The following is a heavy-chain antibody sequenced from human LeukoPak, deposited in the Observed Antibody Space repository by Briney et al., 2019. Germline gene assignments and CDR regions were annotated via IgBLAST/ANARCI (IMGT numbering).Heavy chain of an antibody. CDR3: ARAYREYYYGSGSYYPSLYYYYYYMDV. CDR1: AGSISSYY. J-gene: IGHJ6*03. D-gene: IGHD3-10*01. CDR2: IYYSGST. Sequence: SETLSLTCTVSAGSISSYYWSWIRQPPGKGLEWIGYIYYSGSTNYNPSLKSRVTISVDTSKNQFSLKLSSVTAADTAVYYCARAYREYYYGSGSYYPSLYYYYYYMDVWGKGTTVTVSS. V-gene: IGHV4-59*01.